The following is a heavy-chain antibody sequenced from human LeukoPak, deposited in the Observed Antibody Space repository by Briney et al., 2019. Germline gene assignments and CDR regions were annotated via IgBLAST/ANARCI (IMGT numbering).Heavy chain of an antibody. V-gene: IGHV3-9*01. Sequence: GGSLRLSCAASGFTFDDYAMHWVRQAPGKGLEWVSGISWNSGSIGYADSVQGRFTISRDNSKNMLYLQLDSLRVEDTAVYYCARESGSQRAFDIWGQGTVVTVSS. CDR2: ISWNSGSI. J-gene: IGHJ3*02. CDR1: GFTFDDYA. CDR3: ARESGSQRAFDI. D-gene: IGHD1-26*01.